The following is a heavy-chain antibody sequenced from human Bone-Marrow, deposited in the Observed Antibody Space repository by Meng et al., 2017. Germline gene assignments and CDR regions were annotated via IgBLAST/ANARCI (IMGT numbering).Heavy chain of an antibody. D-gene: IGHD6-13*01. V-gene: IGHV1-18*01. CDR3: ARVVPIAAAGWDTYYFDY. CDR1: GYTFTSYG. Sequence: ASVKVSCKASGYTFTSYGISWVRQAPGQGLEWMGWISAYNGNTNYAQKLQGRVTMTTDTSTSTAYMEPRSLRSDDTAVYYCARVVPIAAAGWDTYYFDYWGQGTLVTVSS. CDR2: ISAYNGNT. J-gene: IGHJ4*02.